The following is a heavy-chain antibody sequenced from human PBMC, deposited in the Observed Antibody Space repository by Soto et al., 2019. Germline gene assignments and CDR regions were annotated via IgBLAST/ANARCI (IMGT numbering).Heavy chain of an antibody. J-gene: IGHJ4*02. CDR3: ARDQYYDFWSGYYTERYYFDY. V-gene: IGHV3-33*01. Sequence: ESGGGVVQPGRSLRLSCAASGFTFSSYGMHWVRQAPGKGLEWVAVIWYDGSNKYYADSVKGRFTISRDNSKNTLYLQMNSLRAEDTAVYYCARDQYYDFWSGYYTERYYFDYWGQGTLVTVSS. D-gene: IGHD3-3*01. CDR1: GFTFSSYG. CDR2: IWYDGSNK.